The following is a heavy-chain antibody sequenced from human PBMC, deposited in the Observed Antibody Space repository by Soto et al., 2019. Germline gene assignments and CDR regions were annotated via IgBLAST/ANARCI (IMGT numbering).Heavy chain of an antibody. CDR2: IWYDGSNK. Sequence: QVQLVESGGGVVQPGTSGRLSCEVSGYTFSDHGMHWVRQAPGKGLEWVAVIWYDGSNKNYADSVKGRFTISRDDSKRTLYLEMNSLRVEDTAVYFCAREAGHLSHANYWGQGTLVTVS. CDR3: AREAGHLSHANY. CDR1: GYTFSDHG. D-gene: IGHD6-13*01. V-gene: IGHV3-33*01. J-gene: IGHJ4*02.